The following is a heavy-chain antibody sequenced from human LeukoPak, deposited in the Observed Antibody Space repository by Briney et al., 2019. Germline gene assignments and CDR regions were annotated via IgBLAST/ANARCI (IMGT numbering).Heavy chain of an antibody. J-gene: IGHJ5*02. Sequence: SVKVSCKASGGTFSSYAISWVRQAPGQGLEWVGGIIPIFGTANYAQKFQGRVTITADESTSTAYMELSSLRSEDTAVYYCARARRPESYDILTRYRNWFDPWGQGTLVTVSS. D-gene: IGHD3-9*01. CDR3: ARARRPESYDILTRYRNWFDP. CDR1: GGTFSSYA. CDR2: IIPIFGTA. V-gene: IGHV1-69*13.